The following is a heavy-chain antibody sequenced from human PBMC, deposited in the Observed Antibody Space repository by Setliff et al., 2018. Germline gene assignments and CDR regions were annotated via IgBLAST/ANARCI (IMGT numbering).Heavy chain of an antibody. Sequence: ASVKVSCKASGYTFTDYYMHWVRQAPGQGLEWMGWISAYNGNTNYAQKLQGRVTMTTDTSTSTAYMELRSLRSDDTAVYYCARVTLSYCSGGSCYGWFDPWGQGTQVTVSS. CDR3: ARVTLSYCSGGSCYGWFDP. D-gene: IGHD2-15*01. CDR1: GYTFTDYY. V-gene: IGHV1-18*04. J-gene: IGHJ5*02. CDR2: ISAYNGNT.